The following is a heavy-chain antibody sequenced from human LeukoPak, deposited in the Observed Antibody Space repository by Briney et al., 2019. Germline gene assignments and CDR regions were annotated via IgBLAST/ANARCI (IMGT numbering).Heavy chain of an antibody. CDR1: GFTFSSYS. CDR2: ISSSSSYI. V-gene: IGHV3-21*01. Sequence: GGSLRLSCAASGFTFSSYSMNWVRQAPGKGLEWVSSISSSSSYIYHADSVKGRFTISRDNAKNSLYLQMNSLRAEDTAVYYCARATLAVLNWFDPWGQGTLVTVSS. J-gene: IGHJ5*02. D-gene: IGHD6-19*01. CDR3: ARATLAVLNWFDP.